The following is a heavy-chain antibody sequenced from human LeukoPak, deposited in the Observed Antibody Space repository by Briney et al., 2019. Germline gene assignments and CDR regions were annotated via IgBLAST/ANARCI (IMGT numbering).Heavy chain of an antibody. CDR2: IYSTGST. V-gene: IGHV4-4*07. CDR1: GGSISSYY. CDR3: ARQIASASTAGFDF. J-gene: IGHJ4*02. Sequence: PSETLSLTCTVSGGSISSYYWSWIRQPAGKELEWIGRIYSTGSTNYNPSLKSRVTMSVDTSKNQFSLRLRSVTAADTAVYYCARQIASASTAGFDFWGQGALVTVSS. D-gene: IGHD6-13*01.